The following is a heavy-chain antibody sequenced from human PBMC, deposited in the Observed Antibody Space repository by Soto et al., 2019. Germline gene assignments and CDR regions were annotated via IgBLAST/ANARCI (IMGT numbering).Heavy chain of an antibody. CDR3: AKDTYYHDSSGYYVFDY. D-gene: IGHD3-22*01. V-gene: IGHV3-30*18. CDR1: GFTFTDYG. J-gene: IGHJ4*02. Sequence: QVQLVESGGGVVQPGRSLRLSCADSGFTFTDYGMHWVRQAPGKGLEWVAVISYDGSNKNYADFVKGRFTISRDNSKNTLYLQMNSLRAEDTAVYYCAKDTYYHDSSGYYVFDYWGQGTLVTVSS. CDR2: ISYDGSNK.